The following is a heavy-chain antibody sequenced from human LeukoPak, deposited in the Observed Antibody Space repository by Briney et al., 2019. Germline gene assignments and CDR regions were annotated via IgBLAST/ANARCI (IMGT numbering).Heavy chain of an antibody. V-gene: IGHV4-61*02. CDR1: GGSISSGSYY. Sequence: PSQTLSLTCTVSGGSISSGSYYWSWIRQPAGKGLKGIGRIYTSGSTNYNPSLKSRVTISVDTSKNQFSLKLSSVTAADTAAYYCARDEVAGRFDYWGQGTLVTVSS. J-gene: IGHJ4*02. D-gene: IGHD6-19*01. CDR3: ARDEVAGRFDY. CDR2: IYTSGST.